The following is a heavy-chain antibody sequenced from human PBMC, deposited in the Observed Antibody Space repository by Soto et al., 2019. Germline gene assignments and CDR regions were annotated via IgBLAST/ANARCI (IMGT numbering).Heavy chain of an antibody. Sequence: GGSLRLSCAASGFTFSISGMHWVRQAPGKGLEWVAVIWYDGSNQYYADSVKGRSTISRDNSKNTVFLQMNSLRAEDTAVYYCARGYCSGGSCYSGYYYGMDVWGQGTTVTVSS. CDR1: GFTFSISG. D-gene: IGHD2-15*01. CDR2: IWYDGSNQ. CDR3: ARGYCSGGSCYSGYYYGMDV. J-gene: IGHJ6*02. V-gene: IGHV3-33*01.